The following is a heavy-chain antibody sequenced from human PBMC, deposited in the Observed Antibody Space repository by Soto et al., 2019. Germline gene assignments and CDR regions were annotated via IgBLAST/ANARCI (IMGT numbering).Heavy chain of an antibody. CDR3: ARKTDSIPSGGDV. Sequence: GGSLRLSCSASGFTFSDYWMHWVRQAPGKGLEWVSRIKRDGSTTNYADSVKGRFTISRHTSQNTLYLQMNSLRAEDTAVYYSARKTDSIPSGGDVWGKGTAVTVSS. J-gene: IGHJ6*04. V-gene: IGHV3-74*01. CDR1: GFTFSDYW. CDR2: IKRDGSTT. D-gene: IGHD3-10*01.